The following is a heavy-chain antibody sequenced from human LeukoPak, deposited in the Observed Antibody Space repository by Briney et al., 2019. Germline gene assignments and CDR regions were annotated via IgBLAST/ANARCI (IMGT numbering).Heavy chain of an antibody. D-gene: IGHD6-19*01. CDR2: VTYDGNNQ. CDR1: GFIFNNYA. CDR3: ARAPVRGAVAGVDY. Sequence: GGSLRLSCAASGFIFNNYAMHWVRQAPGKGLEWVAVVTYDGNNQYYADSVKGRFTVSRDNSRNTVNLQMNSLRGEDTAVYYCARAPVRGAVAGVDYWGQGTLVIVSS. J-gene: IGHJ4*02. V-gene: IGHV3-30-3*01.